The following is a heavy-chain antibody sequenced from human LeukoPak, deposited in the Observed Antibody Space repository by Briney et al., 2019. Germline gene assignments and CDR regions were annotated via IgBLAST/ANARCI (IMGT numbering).Heavy chain of an antibody. V-gene: IGHV1-18*01. CDR1: GYTFTSYG. D-gene: IGHD6-13*01. CDR3: ARDLRAGIAAAETSYVNDAFDI. J-gene: IGHJ3*02. Sequence: ASVKVSCKASGYTFTSYGISWVRQAPGQGLEWMGWISAYNGNTNYAQKLQGRVTMTTDTSTSTAYMELRSLRSDDTAVYYCARDLRAGIAAAETSYVNDAFDIWGQGTMVTVSS. CDR2: ISAYNGNT.